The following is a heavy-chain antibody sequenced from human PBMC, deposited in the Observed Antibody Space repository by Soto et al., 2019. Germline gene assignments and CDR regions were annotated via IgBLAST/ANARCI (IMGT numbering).Heavy chain of an antibody. Sequence: GGSLRLSCAASGFTFSDYYIHWIRRAPGKGLEWISYISGNGEIIQYADSVKGRFTISRDNAKNSLYLQMNSLRAEDTALYYCAKDGYYDIFSDGMDVWGQGTTVTVSS. CDR1: GFTFSDYY. CDR2: ISGNGEII. V-gene: IGHV3-11*01. CDR3: AKDGYYDIFSDGMDV. D-gene: IGHD3-9*01. J-gene: IGHJ6*02.